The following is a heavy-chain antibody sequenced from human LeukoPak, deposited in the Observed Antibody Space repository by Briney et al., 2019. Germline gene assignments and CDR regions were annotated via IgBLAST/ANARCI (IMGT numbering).Heavy chain of an antibody. J-gene: IGHJ5*02. CDR3: ARGLGIGWFDP. Sequence: ASVKVSCKASGYTFTSYYMHWVRQAPGQGLEWMEIINPSGVSTIYAQIFQGRVTMTRDTSTSTVYMALSSLRSEDTAVYYCARGLGIGWFDPWGQGTLVTVSS. CDR1: GYTFTSYY. D-gene: IGHD7-27*01. CDR2: INPSGVST. V-gene: IGHV1-46*01.